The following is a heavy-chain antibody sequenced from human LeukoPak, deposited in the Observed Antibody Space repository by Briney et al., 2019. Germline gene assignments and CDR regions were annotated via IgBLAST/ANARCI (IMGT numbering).Heavy chain of an antibody. J-gene: IGHJ5*02. D-gene: IGHD3/OR15-3a*01. V-gene: IGHV4-59*08. CDR3: ARQEIGLRSFDP. Sequence: SETLSLTCTVSGGSISSYYWNWIRQPPGKGLEWIGNIYYSGSTNYNTSLKSRLTISVVTSKNQFSLNLSSVTAADTAVYYCARQEIGLRSFDPWGQGTLVTVSS. CDR2: IYYSGST. CDR1: GGSISSYY.